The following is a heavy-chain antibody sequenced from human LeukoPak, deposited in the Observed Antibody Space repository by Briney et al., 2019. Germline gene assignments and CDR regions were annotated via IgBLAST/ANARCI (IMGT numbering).Heavy chain of an antibody. CDR2: MSYGGDS. D-gene: IGHD4-23*01. Sequence: WETLSLTCTVSGASISRSSWSWIRQPPGKGLEWIGYMSYGGDSNHNPSLKSRVTMSEDMSKNQFSLRLSSVTAADTAVYYCAGHKVHDFGGSDWYFDLWGRGTLVTVSS. V-gene: IGHV4-59*08. CDR1: GASISRSS. CDR3: AGHKVHDFGGSDWYFDL. J-gene: IGHJ2*01.